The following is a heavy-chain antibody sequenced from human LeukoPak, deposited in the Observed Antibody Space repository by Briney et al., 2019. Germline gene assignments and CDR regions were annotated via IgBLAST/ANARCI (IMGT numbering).Heavy chain of an antibody. CDR3: AREGQIRLRFWFDP. D-gene: IGHD1-1*01. Sequence: PSETLSLTCTVSGGSISSYYWSWIRQPAGNGLEWIGRIYTSGSTNYNPSLKSRVTMSVDTSKNQFSLKLSSVTAADTAVYYCAREGQIRLRFWFDPWGQGTLVTVSS. CDR1: GGSISSYY. V-gene: IGHV4-4*07. CDR2: IYTSGST. J-gene: IGHJ5*02.